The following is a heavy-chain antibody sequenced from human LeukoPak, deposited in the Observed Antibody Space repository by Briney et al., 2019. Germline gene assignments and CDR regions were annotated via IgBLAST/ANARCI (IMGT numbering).Heavy chain of an antibody. J-gene: IGHJ4*02. CDR3: ARGRSTGYPYYFEY. CDR2: MNPNSGST. D-gene: IGHD5-12*01. V-gene: IGHV1-8*03. Sequence: ASVTVSCKASVYTFTSYDINWVRQATAQGLEWMEWMNPNSGSTGYAQKFQGRVTITRNTSISTAYMELSGLRSEDTAVYYCARGRSTGYPYYFEYWGQGTLVTVSS. CDR1: VYTFTSYD.